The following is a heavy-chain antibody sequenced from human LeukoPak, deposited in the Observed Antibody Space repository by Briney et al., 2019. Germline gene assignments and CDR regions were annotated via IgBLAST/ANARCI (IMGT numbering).Heavy chain of an antibody. CDR2: ISYDGNNE. D-gene: IGHD1-26*01. Sequence: PGMSLRLACEASGFIFSHYTMHWVRQAPGKGLEWVAVISYDGNNEDYADSVKGRFTISRDNFKSTLYLQMNSPRAEDTAVYYCAKDFTGGGSYWFDYWGQETLVTVSS. J-gene: IGHJ4*02. V-gene: IGHV3-30-3*01. CDR1: GFIFSHYT. CDR3: AKDFTGGGSYWFDY.